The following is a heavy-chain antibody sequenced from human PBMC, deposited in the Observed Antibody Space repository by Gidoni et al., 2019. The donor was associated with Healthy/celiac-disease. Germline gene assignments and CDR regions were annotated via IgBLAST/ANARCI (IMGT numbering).Heavy chain of an antibody. Sequence: GAEVKKPGASVKVSCKASGYTFTSYDINWVRQATGQGLEWMGWMNPNSGNTGYAQKFQGRVTMTRNTSISTADMELSSLRSEETAVYYCASLNTVTTGRYYGMDVWGQGTTVTVS. D-gene: IGHD4-17*01. V-gene: IGHV1-8*01. CDR3: ASLNTVTTGRYYGMDV. J-gene: IGHJ6*02. CDR2: MNPNSGNT. CDR1: GYTFTSYD.